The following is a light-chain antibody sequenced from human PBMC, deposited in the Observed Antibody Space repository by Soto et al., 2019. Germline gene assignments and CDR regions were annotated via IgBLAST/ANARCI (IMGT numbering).Light chain of an antibody. J-gene: IGKJ3*01. Sequence: IVLTQSPGTLSLTPGERATLSCRASQSVSSSYLARYQQKPGQAPRLLIYGASSRATGIPDRFCGSGSETDFTLTISRLEPEDSAVYYCQQYGSSPPFTFGPGTRVDIK. CDR2: GAS. V-gene: IGKV3-20*01. CDR1: QSVSSSY. CDR3: QQYGSSPPFT.